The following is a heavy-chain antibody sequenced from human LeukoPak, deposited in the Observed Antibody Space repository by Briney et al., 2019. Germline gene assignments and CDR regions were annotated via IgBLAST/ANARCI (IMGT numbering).Heavy chain of an antibody. D-gene: IGHD6-13*01. Sequence: PGESLRLSCAASGFTFNTYTMYWVRQAPGKGLEWVSGISNSGGSTYYADSVKGRFTISRDNSKNTLYLQMTSLRAEDTAVYYCARVVVAAAGLLDYWGQGTLVTVSS. CDR1: GFTFNTYT. CDR2: ISNSGGST. J-gene: IGHJ4*02. V-gene: IGHV3-23*01. CDR3: ARVVVAAAGLLDY.